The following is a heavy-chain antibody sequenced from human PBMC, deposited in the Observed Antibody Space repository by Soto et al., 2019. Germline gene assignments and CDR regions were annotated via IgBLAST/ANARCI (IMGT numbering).Heavy chain of an antibody. Sequence: GGSLRLSCAASGFTFSSYSMNWVRQAPGKGLEWVSSISSSSSYIYYADSVKGRFTISRDNAKNSLYLQMNSLRAEDTAVYYCVRWIFGVVAYYYYKMDVWGKGTTVTVSS. J-gene: IGHJ6*03. CDR1: GFTFSSYS. CDR2: ISSSSSYI. D-gene: IGHD3-3*01. V-gene: IGHV3-21*01. CDR3: VRWIFGVVAYYYYKMDV.